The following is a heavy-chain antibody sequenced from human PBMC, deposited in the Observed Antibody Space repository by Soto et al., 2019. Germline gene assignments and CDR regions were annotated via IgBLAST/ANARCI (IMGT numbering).Heavy chain of an antibody. CDR3: AKGILVKPPGTRTFDI. J-gene: IGHJ3*02. CDR2: IGGGDGST. V-gene: IGHV3-23*01. D-gene: IGHD6-13*01. CDR1: GFTFINYA. Sequence: EVQLLESGGGLVQPGGSLRLSCAASGFTFINYAMSWVRQAPGKGLEWVSTIGGGDGSTYYADSVKGRFTISRDNSNSSLYLQMNSLRVGETAIYYCAKGILVKPPGTRTFDIWGQGRMVIVSA.